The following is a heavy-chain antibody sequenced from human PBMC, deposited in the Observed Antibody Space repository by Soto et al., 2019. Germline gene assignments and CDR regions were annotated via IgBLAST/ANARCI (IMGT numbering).Heavy chain of an antibody. V-gene: IGHV3-30-3*01. Sequence: AGGSLRLSCAASGFTFSSYAMHWVRQAPGKGLEWVAVISYDGSNKYYADSVKGRFTISRDNSKNTLYLQMNSLRAEDTAVYYCLGDPLDYFDYWGQGTLVTVS. CDR1: GFTFSSYA. CDR3: LGDPLDYFDY. J-gene: IGHJ4*02. CDR2: ISYDGSNK. D-gene: IGHD2-21*02.